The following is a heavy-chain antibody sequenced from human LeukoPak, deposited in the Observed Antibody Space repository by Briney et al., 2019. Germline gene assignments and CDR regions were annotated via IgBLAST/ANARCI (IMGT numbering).Heavy chain of an antibody. CDR2: ISAYNGNT. V-gene: IGHV1-18*01. Sequence: ASVKVSCKASGYTFTSYGISWVRQAPGQGLEWMGWISAYNGNTNYARKLQGRVTMTTDTSTSTAYMELRSLRSDDTAVYYCARTQLGYCSSTSCPTYFDYWGQGTLVTVSS. J-gene: IGHJ4*02. CDR1: GYTFTSYG. D-gene: IGHD2-2*01. CDR3: ARTQLGYCSSTSCPTYFDY.